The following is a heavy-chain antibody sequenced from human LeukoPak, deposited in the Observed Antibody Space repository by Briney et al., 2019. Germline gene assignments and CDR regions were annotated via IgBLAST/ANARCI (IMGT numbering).Heavy chain of an antibody. CDR3: ARDVGRLRYFDWLFDY. D-gene: IGHD3-9*01. Sequence: SETLSLTCAVSGGSISSSNWWSWVRQPPGKGLEWIGEIYHSGSTNYNPSLKSRVTISVDKSKNQFSLKLSSVTAADTAVYYCARDVGRLRYFDWLFDYWGQGTLVTVSS. CDR2: IYHSGST. V-gene: IGHV4-4*02. CDR1: GGSISSSNW. J-gene: IGHJ4*02.